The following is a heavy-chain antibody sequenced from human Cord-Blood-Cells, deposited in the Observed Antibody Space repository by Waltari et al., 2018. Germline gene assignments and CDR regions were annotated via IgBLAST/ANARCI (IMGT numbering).Heavy chain of an antibody. CDR2: IYHSGST. Sequence: QVQLQESGPGLVKPSGTLSLTCAVSGGSISSSNWWSWVRQPPGKGLEWIGVIYHSGSTNYNPSLKSRFTISVDKSKNQFSLKLSSVTAADTAVYYCARTEGELGGDAFDIWGQGTMVTVSS. V-gene: IGHV4-4*02. J-gene: IGHJ3*02. D-gene: IGHD1-26*01. CDR3: ARTEGELGGDAFDI. CDR1: GGSISSSNW.